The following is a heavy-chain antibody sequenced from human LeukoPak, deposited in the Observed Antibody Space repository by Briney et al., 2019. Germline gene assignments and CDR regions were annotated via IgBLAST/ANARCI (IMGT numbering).Heavy chain of an antibody. CDR1: GFTFSNYW. V-gene: IGHV3-7*01. D-gene: IGHD6-13*01. CDR2: IKQDGSEK. Sequence: GGSLRLTCAASGFTFSNYWMSWVRQAPGKGLEWVAIIKQDGSEKYSVDSVKGRFIISRDNAKNSPYLQMNRLRVEDTALYYCARDSLEYTTSSAAYWGQGALVTVSS. CDR3: ARDSLEYTTSSAAY. J-gene: IGHJ4*02.